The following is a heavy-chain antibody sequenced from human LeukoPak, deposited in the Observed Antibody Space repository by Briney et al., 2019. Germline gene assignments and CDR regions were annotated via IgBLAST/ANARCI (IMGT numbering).Heavy chain of an antibody. CDR1: GYTFIAYY. J-gene: IGHJ3*01. CDR3: ARSSKTDHFDAFDL. Sequence: ASVKVSCTTSGYTFIAYYIHWVRQAPGQGLEWMGWVSPDSGGTISAQKFQGRVTMTRHTSVSTAYMELSSLTVDDTAVYYCARSSKTDHFDAFDLWGQGTMVTVSS. V-gene: IGHV1-2*02. D-gene: IGHD1-14*01. CDR2: VSPDSGGT.